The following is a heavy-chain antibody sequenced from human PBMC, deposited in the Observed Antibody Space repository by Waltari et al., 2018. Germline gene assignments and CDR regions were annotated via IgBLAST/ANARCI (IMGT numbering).Heavy chain of an antibody. CDR1: GGSFSGYY. CDR2: INHSGST. CDR3: ARVNNPYPYVWGSYRSRVFDY. J-gene: IGHJ4*02. Sequence: QVQLQQWGAGLLKPSETLSLTCAVYGGSFSGYYWSWIRQPPGKGLEGIGEINHSGSTNYNPPPKSRVTISVDTSKNQFSLKLSSVTAADTAVYYCARVNNPYPYVWGSYRSRVFDYWGQGTLVTVSS. V-gene: IGHV4-34*01. D-gene: IGHD3-16*02.